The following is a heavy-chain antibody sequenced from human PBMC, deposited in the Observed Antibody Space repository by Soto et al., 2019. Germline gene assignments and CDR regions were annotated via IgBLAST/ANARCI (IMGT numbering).Heavy chain of an antibody. CDR3: ARDIVVVPAAIHYYGMDV. D-gene: IGHD2-2*01. Sequence: SSVKVSCKASGGTFSSYAISWVRQAPGQGLEWMGGIIPIFGTANYAQKFQGRVTITADESTSTAYMELSSLRSEDTAVYYCARDIVVVPAAIHYYGMDVWGQGTTVTVSS. V-gene: IGHV1-69*13. J-gene: IGHJ6*02. CDR2: IIPIFGTA. CDR1: GGTFSSYA.